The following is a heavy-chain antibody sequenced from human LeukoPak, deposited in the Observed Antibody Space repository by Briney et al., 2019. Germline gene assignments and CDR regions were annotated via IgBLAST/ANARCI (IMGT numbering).Heavy chain of an antibody. V-gene: IGHV4-59*01. J-gene: IGHJ4*02. Sequence: SETLSLTCTVSGGSISSYYWSSIRQPPGKGLEWIGYIYYSGSTNYNPSLKGRVTISVDTSKNQFSLKLSSVTAADTAVYYCARDRRGVGAAPFDYWGQGTLVTVSS. CDR2: IYYSGST. CDR1: GGSISSYY. CDR3: ARDRRGVGAAPFDY. D-gene: IGHD1-26*01.